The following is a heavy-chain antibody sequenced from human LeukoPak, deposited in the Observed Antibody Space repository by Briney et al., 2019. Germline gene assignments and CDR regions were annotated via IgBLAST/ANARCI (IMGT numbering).Heavy chain of an antibody. CDR1: GFTFSSYG. CDR3: AKDLSKSLLYRRGMYYFDY. CDR2: IRYDGSNQ. V-gene: IGHV3-30*02. Sequence: QTGGSLRLSCAASGFTFSSYGMHWVRQAPGKGLEWVTFIRYDGSNQYYADSVKGRFTISRDNSKNTLYLQMNSLRAEDTAVYYCAKDLSKSLLYRRGMYYFDYWGQGTLVTVSS. D-gene: IGHD3-3*01. J-gene: IGHJ4*02.